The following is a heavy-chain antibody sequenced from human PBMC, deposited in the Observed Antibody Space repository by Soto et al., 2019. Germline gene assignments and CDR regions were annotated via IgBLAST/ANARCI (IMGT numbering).Heavy chain of an antibody. CDR2: ISYDGSNK. CDR3: AKDAARYCSSTSCYLGFDY. J-gene: IGHJ4*02. Sequence: QVQLVESGGGVVQPGRSLRLSCAASGFTFSSYGMHWVRQAPGKGLEWVAVISYDGSNKYYADSVKGRFTISRDNSKNTLYLQMNSLRAEDTAVYYCAKDAARYCSSTSCYLGFDYWGQGTLVTVSS. CDR1: GFTFSSYG. D-gene: IGHD2-2*01. V-gene: IGHV3-30*18.